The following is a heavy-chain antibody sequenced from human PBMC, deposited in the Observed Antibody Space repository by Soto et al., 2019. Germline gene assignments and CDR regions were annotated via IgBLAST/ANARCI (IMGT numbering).Heavy chain of an antibody. D-gene: IGHD2-15*01. J-gene: IGHJ4*02. CDR1: GGSISSSSYF. Sequence: QLQLQESGPGLVKPSETLSLTCTVSGGSISSSSYFWGWIRQPPGKGLEWIGTFFYTGTTYYSPSLKSRVTLSVDTSKNQFSLKLTSVTAADTAMYYCVRPRGGTISATYVDSWGQGTLVTVSS. CDR3: VRPRGGTISATYVDS. CDR2: FFYTGTT. V-gene: IGHV4-39*01.